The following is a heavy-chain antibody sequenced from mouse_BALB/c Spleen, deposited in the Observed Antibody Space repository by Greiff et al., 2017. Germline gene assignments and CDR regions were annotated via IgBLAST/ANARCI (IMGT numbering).Heavy chain of an antibody. J-gene: IGHJ2*01. CDR1: GYTFTSYW. D-gene: IGHD1-1*01. CDR3: ARRYYGSSYGYYFDY. CDR2: IYPGSGST. V-gene: IGHV1-55*01. Sequence: QVQLQQPGAELVRPGASVKLSCKASGYTFTSYWINWVKQRPGQGLEWIGNIYPGSGSTNYDEKFKSKATLTVDTSSSTAYMQLSSLTSEDSAVYYCARRYYGSSYGYYFDYWGQGTTLTVSS.